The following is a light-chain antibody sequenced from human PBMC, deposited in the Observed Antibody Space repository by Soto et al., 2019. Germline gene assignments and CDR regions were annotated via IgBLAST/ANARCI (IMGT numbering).Light chain of an antibody. CDR1: SSNIGAGYD. CDR2: GNS. V-gene: IGLV1-40*01. Sequence: QSVLTQPPSVSGAPGQRVTISCTGSSSNIGAGYDVHWYQQLPGTAPKLLIYGNSNRPSGVPDRFSGSKSGTSASLAITGLQAEDEADYYCQSHDSSLSGSRVFGGGTKLTV. CDR3: QSHDSSLSGSRV. J-gene: IGLJ2*01.